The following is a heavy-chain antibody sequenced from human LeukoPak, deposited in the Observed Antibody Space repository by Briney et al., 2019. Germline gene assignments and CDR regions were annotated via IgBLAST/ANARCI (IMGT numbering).Heavy chain of an antibody. J-gene: IGHJ4*02. V-gene: IGHV3-13*01. CDR2: IGTAGDT. CDR1: GFTFSSYD. Sequence: PGGSLRLSCAASGFTFSSYDMHWVRQATGKGLEWVSAIGTAGDTYYPGSVKGRFTISRENAKNSLYLQMNSLRAGDTAVYYCARAAGGSYRLYFDYWGQGTLVTVSS. D-gene: IGHD1-26*01. CDR3: ARAAGGSYRLYFDY.